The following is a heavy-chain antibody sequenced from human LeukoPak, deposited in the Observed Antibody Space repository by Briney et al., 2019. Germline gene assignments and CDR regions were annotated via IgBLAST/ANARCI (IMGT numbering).Heavy chain of an antibody. Sequence: PGGSLRLSCAASGFTFSSYGMHWVRQAPGKGLEWVGIIRFDGSNKYYADSVKGRFTISRDNSKNTLYLQMNSLRAEDTAVYYCARGRGVGATALDYWGQGTLVTASS. D-gene: IGHD1-26*01. CDR2: IRFDGSNK. CDR1: GFTFSSYG. J-gene: IGHJ4*02. CDR3: ARGRGVGATALDY. V-gene: IGHV3-30*02.